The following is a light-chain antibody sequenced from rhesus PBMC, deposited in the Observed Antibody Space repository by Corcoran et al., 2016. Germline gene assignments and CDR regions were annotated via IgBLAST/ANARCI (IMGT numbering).Light chain of an antibody. Sequence: DIQMIQSPSALSAFVGVRVTTSCRASQNTYSNLAWYQQKSGNAPKLLIYSASSLQPGIPSRFSGSGSGTEFTLTISSLQPEDSAAYYCQHYYDNPLTFGGGTKVEIK. CDR3: QHYYDNPLT. J-gene: IGKJ4*01. V-gene: IGKV1S12*01. CDR2: SAS. CDR1: QNTYSN.